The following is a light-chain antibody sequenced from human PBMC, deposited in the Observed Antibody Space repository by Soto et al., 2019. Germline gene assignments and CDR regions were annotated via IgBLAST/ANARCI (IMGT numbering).Light chain of an antibody. V-gene: IGLV2-8*01. Sequence: QSALTQPPSASGSPGQSVTISCTGTSSDVGGYNYVSWYQHHPGKAPKLIICEVTKRPSGVPDRFSGSKSGNTASLTVSGLQSEDEADYYCSSYAGSNNVFGGGTKLTVL. CDR2: EVT. J-gene: IGLJ2*01. CDR1: SSDVGGYNY. CDR3: SSYAGSNNV.